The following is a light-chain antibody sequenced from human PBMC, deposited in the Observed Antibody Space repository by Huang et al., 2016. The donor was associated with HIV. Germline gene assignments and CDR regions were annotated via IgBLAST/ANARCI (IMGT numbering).Light chain of an antibody. CDR1: QTLLQSKGYNY. V-gene: IGKV2-28*01. Sequence: DIVMTQSPLSLPVTPGEPASLSCRSSQTLLQSKGYNYLDWYLQKPGQSPQLLIYLGSNRAPGVPDRFSGSGSGTDFTLKISRVEAEDVGVYYCMQALQTPRTFGQGTKVEIK. CDR2: LGS. CDR3: MQALQTPRT. J-gene: IGKJ1*01.